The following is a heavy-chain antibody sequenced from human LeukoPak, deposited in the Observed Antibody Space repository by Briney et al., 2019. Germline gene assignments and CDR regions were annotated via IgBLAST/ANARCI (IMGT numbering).Heavy chain of an antibody. CDR1: GYTFTTYG. CDR2: INPYKGNT. V-gene: IGHV1-18*01. D-gene: IGHD5-18*01. J-gene: IGHJ4*02. CDR3: ARNGYSYGYDY. Sequence: ASVKVSCKASGYTFTTYGISWVRQAPGQGLEWMAWINPYKGNTNYAQSLQGRVTVATDTSTSTAYMELTSLRFDDTAVYYCARNGYSYGYDYWGQGTLVTVSS.